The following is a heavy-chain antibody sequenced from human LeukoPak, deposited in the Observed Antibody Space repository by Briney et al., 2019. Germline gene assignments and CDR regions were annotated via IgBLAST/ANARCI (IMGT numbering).Heavy chain of an antibody. D-gene: IGHD1-26*01. CDR1: GFTFSSYA. Sequence: PGGSLRLSCAASGFTFSSYAMHWVRQAPGKGLEWVAVISYDGSNKYYADSVKGRFTISRDNSKNTLYLQMNSLRAEDTAVYYCATDRVGATPRAKVNYYYYMDVWGKGTTVTVSS. J-gene: IGHJ6*03. CDR2: ISYDGSNK. V-gene: IGHV3-30*01. CDR3: ATDRVGATPRAKVNYYYYMDV.